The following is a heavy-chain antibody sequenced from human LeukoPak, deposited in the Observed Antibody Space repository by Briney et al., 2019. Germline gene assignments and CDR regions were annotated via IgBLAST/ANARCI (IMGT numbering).Heavy chain of an antibody. Sequence: SETLSLTCTVSGGSISSYYWSWIRQPPGKGLEWIGYIDYSGSTNYNPSLKSRVTISVDTSKNQFSLKLSSVTAADTAVYYCARQGILFPRLTQKYNWFDPWGQGTLVTLSS. CDR1: GGSISSYY. CDR3: ARQGILFPRLTQKYNWFDP. V-gene: IGHV4-59*08. CDR2: IDYSGST. J-gene: IGHJ5*02. D-gene: IGHD2-21*01.